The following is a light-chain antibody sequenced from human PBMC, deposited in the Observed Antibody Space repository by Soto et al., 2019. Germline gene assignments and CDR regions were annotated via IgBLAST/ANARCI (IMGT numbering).Light chain of an antibody. V-gene: IGLV1-44*01. Sequence: QSVLTQPPSASGTPGQRVTISCSGSSSNIGSNTVNWYQQLPGTAPKLLIYSNNQRPSGVPDRFSGSKSGTSASLAISGLQSEDEADYYCAAWDDSLNFVVFGGGTQLTVL. J-gene: IGLJ2*01. CDR2: SNN. CDR1: SSNIGSNT. CDR3: AAWDDSLNFVV.